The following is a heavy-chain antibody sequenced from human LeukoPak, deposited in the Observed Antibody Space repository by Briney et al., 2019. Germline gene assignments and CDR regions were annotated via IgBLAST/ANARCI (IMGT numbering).Heavy chain of an antibody. CDR3: ARLNRYDSSGYSYYYYGMDV. J-gene: IGHJ6*02. V-gene: IGHV1-18*04. CDR1: GYTFTSYG. D-gene: IGHD3-22*01. CDR2: ISAYNGNT. Sequence: ASVNVSCKASGYTFTSYGISWVRQAPGQGLERMGWISAYNGNTNYAQKLQGRVTMTTDTSTSTAYMELRSLRSDDTAVYYCARLNRYDSSGYSYYYYGMDVWGQGTTVTVSS.